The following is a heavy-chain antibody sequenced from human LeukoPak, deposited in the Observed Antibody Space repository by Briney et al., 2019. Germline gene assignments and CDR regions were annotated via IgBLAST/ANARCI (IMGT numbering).Heavy chain of an antibody. CDR2: INPSGGST. Sequence: ASVNVSCKASGYTFTSYYMHWVRQAPGQGLEWMGIINPSGGSTSYAQKFQGRVTMTRDTSTSTVYMELSSLRSEDTAVYYCARVRPDWYFDLWGRGTLVTVSS. CDR1: GYTFTSYY. J-gene: IGHJ2*01. V-gene: IGHV1-46*01. CDR3: ARVRPDWYFDL.